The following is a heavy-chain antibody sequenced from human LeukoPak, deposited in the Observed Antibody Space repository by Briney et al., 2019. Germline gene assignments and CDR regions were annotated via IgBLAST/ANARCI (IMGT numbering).Heavy chain of an antibody. CDR2: IRSKAYGGTT. J-gene: IGHJ4*02. V-gene: IGHV3-49*03. D-gene: IGHD3-9*01. CDR1: GFTFGDYA. Sequence: GGSLRLSCTASGFTFGDYAMSWFRQAPGKGLEWVGFIRSKAYGGTTEYAASVKGRFTISRDDSKSIAYLQMNSLKTEDTAVYYCTRGGSERYFDWLFRASYYFDYWGQGTLVTVSS. CDR3: TRGGSERYFDWLFRASYYFDY.